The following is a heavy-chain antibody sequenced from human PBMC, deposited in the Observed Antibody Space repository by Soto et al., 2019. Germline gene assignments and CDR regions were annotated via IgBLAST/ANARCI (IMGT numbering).Heavy chain of an antibody. V-gene: IGHV4-59*08. CDR1: GGSISSYY. CDR2: IYYSGST. Sequence: SETLSLTCTVSGGSISSYYWSWIRQPPGKGLEWIGYIYYSGSTNYNPSLKSRVTISVDTSKNQFSLKLSSVTAADTAVYYCARQVVPWNNWFDPWGQGTLVTVSS. J-gene: IGHJ5*02. CDR3: ARQVVPWNNWFDP. D-gene: IGHD2-2*01.